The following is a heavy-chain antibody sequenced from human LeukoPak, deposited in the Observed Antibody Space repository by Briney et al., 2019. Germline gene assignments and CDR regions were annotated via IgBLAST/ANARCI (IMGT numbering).Heavy chain of an antibody. CDR1: GGSISSYS. CDR3: ARIHCKDNSGYWFFGY. CDR2: IYISGST. V-gene: IGHV4-4*07. J-gene: IGHJ4*02. D-gene: IGHD3-22*01. Sequence: SETLSLTCTVSGGSISSYSWSWIRQPAGKGLEWIGRIYISGSTNYNPSLKSRVTMSVDTSKKQFSLKLSSVTAADTAVYYCARIHCKDNSGYWFFGYWGQGTLVTVSS.